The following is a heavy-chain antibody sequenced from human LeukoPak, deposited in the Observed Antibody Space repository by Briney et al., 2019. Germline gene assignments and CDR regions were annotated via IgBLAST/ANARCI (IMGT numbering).Heavy chain of an antibody. CDR1: GFTFSSYA. V-gene: IGHV3-23*01. J-gene: IGHJ4*02. CDR2: ISGSGGST. D-gene: IGHD6-13*01. Sequence: PGGSLRLSCAASGFTFSSYAMSWVRQAPGKGLEWVSAISGSGGSTFYADSVKGRITISRDTSKNTLYLQMTSLRAEDTAVYYCAKDLRGSNWYPFDYWGQGTLVTVSS. CDR3: AKDLRGSNWYPFDY.